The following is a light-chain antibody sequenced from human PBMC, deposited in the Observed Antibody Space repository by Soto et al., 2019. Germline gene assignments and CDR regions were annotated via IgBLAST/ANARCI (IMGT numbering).Light chain of an antibody. CDR3: QQYNSYSRT. CDR2: KAS. V-gene: IGKV1-5*03. Sequence: DIQMTQSPSTLSASVGDRVTITCRASQSISSWLAWYQQKPWKAPKLLIYKASSLESGVPSRFSVSGSGTEFTLTISSLQPDDVATYYCQQYNSYSRTFGQGTKVEIK. CDR1: QSISSW. J-gene: IGKJ1*01.